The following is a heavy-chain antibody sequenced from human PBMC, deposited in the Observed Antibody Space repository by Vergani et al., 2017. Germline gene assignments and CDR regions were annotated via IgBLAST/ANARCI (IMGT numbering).Heavy chain of an antibody. Sequence: EVQLVESGGGLVKPGGSLRLSCAASGFTFSSYSMNWVRQAPGKGLEWVSSISSSSSYIYYADSVKGRFTISRDNAKNSLYLQMNSLRAEDTAVYYCARLATLAEWRLCGGDCHFDYWGQGTLVTVSS. V-gene: IGHV3-21*01. CDR3: ARLATLAEWRLCGGDCHFDY. D-gene: IGHD2-21*02. CDR1: GFTFSSYS. J-gene: IGHJ4*02. CDR2: ISSSSSYI.